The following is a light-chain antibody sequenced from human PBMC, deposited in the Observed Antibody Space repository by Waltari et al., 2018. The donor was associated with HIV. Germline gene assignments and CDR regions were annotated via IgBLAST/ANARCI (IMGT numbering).Light chain of an antibody. J-gene: IGKJ4*02. CDR2: AAS. V-gene: IGKV1-39*01. CDR3: QQSRSTPLT. CDR1: ESIYPY. Sequence: DIHLSQSPSSLSASVGDSVTITCRASESIYPYLNWFQHTPKKAPKLIIFAASNLESGVPSRFRGRGSGAVFTLTISSLQLGDFATYYCQQSRSTPLTFGGGTRVE.